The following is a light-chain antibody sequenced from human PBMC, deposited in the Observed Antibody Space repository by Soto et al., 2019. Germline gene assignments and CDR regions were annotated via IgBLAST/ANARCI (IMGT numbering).Light chain of an antibody. J-gene: IGLJ2*01. CDR3: SSYAGSNYVI. CDR1: SSDVGGYNY. Sequence: QSVLTQPPSASGSPGQSVTISCTGTSSDVGGYNYVSWYQQHPGKAPKLMIYEVNKRPSGVPDRFSGSKSDNTASLTVSGLQAADEAYYYCSSYAGSNYVIFGGGTKLTVL. CDR2: EVN. V-gene: IGLV2-8*01.